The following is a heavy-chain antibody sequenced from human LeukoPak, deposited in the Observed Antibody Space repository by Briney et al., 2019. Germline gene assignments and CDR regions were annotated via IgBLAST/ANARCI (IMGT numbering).Heavy chain of an antibody. J-gene: IGHJ4*02. V-gene: IGHV3-21*01. CDR1: GFTFNSYS. Sequence: PGGSLRLSCAASGFTFNSYSMDWVRQAPGKGLEWVSSISSSSSYIYYADSVKGRFTISRDNAKNSLYLQMNSLRAEDTAVYYCASALSIAAALDYWGQGTLVTVSS. CDR2: ISSSSSYI. D-gene: IGHD6-13*01. CDR3: ASALSIAAALDY.